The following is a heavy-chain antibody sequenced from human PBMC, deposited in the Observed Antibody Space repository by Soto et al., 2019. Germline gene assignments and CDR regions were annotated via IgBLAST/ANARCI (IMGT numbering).Heavy chain of an antibody. J-gene: IGHJ3*02. CDR1: GFTVSSNY. CDR2: IYSGGST. D-gene: IGHD5-12*01. Sequence: GGSLRLSCAASGFTVSSNYMSWVRQAPGKGLEWVSVIYSGGSTYYADSVKGRFTISRDNSKNTLYLQMNSLRDEDTAVYYCARGPRGGYNDAFDIWGQGTMVTVSS. CDR3: ARGPRGGYNDAFDI. V-gene: IGHV3-53*01.